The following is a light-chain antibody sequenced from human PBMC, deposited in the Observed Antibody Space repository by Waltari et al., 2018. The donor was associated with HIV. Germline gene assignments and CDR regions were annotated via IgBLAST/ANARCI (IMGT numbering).Light chain of an antibody. J-gene: IGKJ1*01. CDR2: CAS. CDR3: QQYNNWPRT. V-gene: IGKV3-15*01. Sequence: IVMTQSPATLSVSPGERATLSRRASQSVSSNLAWYQQKPGQAPRLLIYCASTRATGIPARFSGSGSGTEFTLTISSLQSEDLAVYYCQQYNNWPRTFGQGTKVEIK. CDR1: QSVSSN.